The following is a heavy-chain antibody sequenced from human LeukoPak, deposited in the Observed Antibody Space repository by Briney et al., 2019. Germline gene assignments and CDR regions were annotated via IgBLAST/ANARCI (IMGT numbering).Heavy chain of an antibody. CDR1: GFTFSNYW. Sequence: GGSLRLSCAASGFTFSNYWMHWVRQAPGKGLVWVSRINSDGGTTTYADSVKGRFTISRDNAKNTLYLQMNSLRAEDTAVYYCARERMADNRFDPWGQGTLVTVSS. D-gene: IGHD2-8*01. V-gene: IGHV3-74*01. CDR3: ARERMADNRFDP. CDR2: INSDGGTT. J-gene: IGHJ5*02.